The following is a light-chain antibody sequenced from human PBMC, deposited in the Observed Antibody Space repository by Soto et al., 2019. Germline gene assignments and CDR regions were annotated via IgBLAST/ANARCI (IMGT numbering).Light chain of an antibody. CDR3: SSYTGSSTTPVV. Sequence: QSVLTQPASVSGSPGQSITISCTGSSSDVGNYNLVSWYQQHPGKAPKVMIYDVIKRPSGVSDRFSGSKSGNTASLTISGLQAEDEADYYCSSYTGSSTTPVVFGGGTKLTVL. CDR1: SSDVGNYNL. V-gene: IGLV2-23*02. J-gene: IGLJ2*01. CDR2: DVI.